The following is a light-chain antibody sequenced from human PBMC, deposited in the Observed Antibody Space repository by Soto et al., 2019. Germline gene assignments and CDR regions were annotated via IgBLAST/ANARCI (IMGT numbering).Light chain of an antibody. Sequence: EIVLTQSPGTLSLSPGERATLSCRASQSITSSYLAWYQQKPGQAPRLLIYGASRRATDIPDRFSGSGSGTDFTLTISRLEPEDFAVYYCQQYGGSVQTFGQGTKVEIK. CDR1: QSITSSY. CDR2: GAS. J-gene: IGKJ1*01. CDR3: QQYGGSVQT. V-gene: IGKV3-20*01.